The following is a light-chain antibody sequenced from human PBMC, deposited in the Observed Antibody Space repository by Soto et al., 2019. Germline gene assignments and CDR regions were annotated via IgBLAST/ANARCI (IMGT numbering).Light chain of an antibody. CDR2: DAS. CDR3: QKRSNWPWT. CDR1: QSVSSY. J-gene: IGKJ1*01. V-gene: IGKV3-11*01. Sequence: EIVLTQSPATLALSPGERATRSCRASQSVSSYLAWYQQKPGQAPRLLIYDASNRATGIPARFSGSGSGTDFTLTISSLEPEDFAVYYCQKRSNWPWTCGQGTKVGIK.